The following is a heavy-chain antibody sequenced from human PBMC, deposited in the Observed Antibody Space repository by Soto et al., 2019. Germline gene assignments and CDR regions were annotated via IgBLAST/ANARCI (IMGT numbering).Heavy chain of an antibody. CDR2: ISAYSGNT. CDR3: ARDQTVLDF. V-gene: IGHV1-18*04. CDR1: GYTFTTYA. Sequence: QVQLVQSGSEVKKPGASVKVSFKASGYTFTTYAINWVRQAPGQGLEWMGWISAYSGNTNYAQKLHGRVTMTTDTGTSTAYMELRNLRSDDTAVYYCARDQTVLDFWGQGTLVTVSS. J-gene: IGHJ4*02. D-gene: IGHD2-21*02.